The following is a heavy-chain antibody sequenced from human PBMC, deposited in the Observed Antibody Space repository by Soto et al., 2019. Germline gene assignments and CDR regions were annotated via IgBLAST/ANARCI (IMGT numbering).Heavy chain of an antibody. V-gene: IGHV4-4*02. D-gene: IGHD3-22*01. CDR1: GGSISSSNW. J-gene: IGHJ6*02. CDR2: IYHSGST. CDR3: AREPGGVIPAPLRLMDV. Sequence: QVQLQESGPGLVKPSGTLSLTCAVSGGSISSSNWWSWVRQPPGKGLEWIGEIYHSGSTNYNPSLKSRVTISVDKSKNQFSLKLSSVTAADTAVYYCAREPGGVIPAPLRLMDVWGQGTTVTVSS.